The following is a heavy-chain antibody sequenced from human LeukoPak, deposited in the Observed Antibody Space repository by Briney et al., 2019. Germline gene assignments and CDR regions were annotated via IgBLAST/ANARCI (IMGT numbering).Heavy chain of an antibody. CDR1: GFTFSSYA. CDR2: ISGSGGST. Sequence: GGSLRLSCAASGFTFSSYAMNWGRQAPGKGLEWVSAISGSGGSTYYADSVKGGVTISRENSKKRLYLQMNRVREEGRAVYYCAKEYSSSWYYFDYWGQGTLVTVSS. D-gene: IGHD6-13*01. J-gene: IGHJ4*02. CDR3: AKEYSSSWYYFDY. V-gene: IGHV3-23*01.